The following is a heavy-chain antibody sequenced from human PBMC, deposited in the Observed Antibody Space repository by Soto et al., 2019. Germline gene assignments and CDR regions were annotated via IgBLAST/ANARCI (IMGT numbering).Heavy chain of an antibody. CDR2: ISAYNGNT. Sequence: QVQLVQSGAEVKKPGASVKVSCKASGYTFTSYGISWVRQAPGQGLEWMGCISAYNGNTNYAQKLKGRVTMTTDTSTSKASMELSSLRSDDTPVYYCAKERGYSYGYDYWGQGTLVTVSS. V-gene: IGHV1-18*01. CDR3: AKERGYSYGYDY. J-gene: IGHJ4*02. D-gene: IGHD5-18*01. CDR1: GYTFTSYG.